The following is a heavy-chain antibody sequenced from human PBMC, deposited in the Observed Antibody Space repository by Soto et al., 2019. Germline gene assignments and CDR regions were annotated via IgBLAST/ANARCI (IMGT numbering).Heavy chain of an antibody. CDR1: GFTFSSYA. CDR2: ISAAGGLT. D-gene: IGHD1-26*01. Sequence: EVQLLESGGGLVQPGGSLRLSCAASGFTFSSYAMTWVRQAPGKGLEWVSAISAAGGLTYYADSVKGRFTISRDNSKNTLYLQMNSLRAEDTAVHYGAKVRRDPERGSSLYWGQGTLVTVSS. J-gene: IGHJ4*02. CDR3: AKVRRDPERGSSLY. V-gene: IGHV3-23*01.